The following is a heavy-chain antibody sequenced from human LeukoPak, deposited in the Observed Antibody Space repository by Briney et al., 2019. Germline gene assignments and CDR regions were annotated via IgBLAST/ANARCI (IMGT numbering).Heavy chain of an antibody. CDR2: ISDSGGST. Sequence: GGSLRLSCAASGFTFSSYAMSWVRQAPGKGLEWVSAISDSGGSTYHADSVKGRFTISRDNSKNTLYLQMNSLRAEDTAVYYCAKFTAAAPWGWFDPWGQGTLVTVSS. V-gene: IGHV3-23*01. D-gene: IGHD6-13*01. CDR1: GFTFSSYA. CDR3: AKFTAAAPWGWFDP. J-gene: IGHJ5*02.